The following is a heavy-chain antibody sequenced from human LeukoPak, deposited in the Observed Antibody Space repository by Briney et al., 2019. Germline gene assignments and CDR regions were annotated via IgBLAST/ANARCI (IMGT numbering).Heavy chain of an antibody. CDR3: AKDPPYYDFWSGYWDRDALDI. D-gene: IGHD3-3*01. Sequence: GGSLRLSCAASGFTFSSYAMSWVRQAPGKGLEWVSAISGSGGSTYYADSVKGRFTISRDNSKNTLYLQMNSLRAEDTAVYYCAKDPPYYDFWSGYWDRDALDIWGQGTMVTVSS. CDR2: ISGSGGST. J-gene: IGHJ3*02. CDR1: GFTFSSYA. V-gene: IGHV3-23*01.